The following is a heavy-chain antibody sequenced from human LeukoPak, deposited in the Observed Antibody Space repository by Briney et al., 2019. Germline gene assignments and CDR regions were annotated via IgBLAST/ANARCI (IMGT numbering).Heavy chain of an antibody. D-gene: IGHD2-2*01. V-gene: IGHV3-23*01. CDR3: AKRHCSSTSCYDFDY. CDR2: ISGSGGST. CDR1: GFTFSSYW. Sequence: PGGSLRLSCAASGFTFSSYWMSWVRQAPGKGLEWVSAISGSGGSTYYADSVRGRFTISRDNFKNTLYLQMNSLRAEDTAVYYCAKRHCSSTSCYDFDYWGQGTLVTVSS. J-gene: IGHJ4*02.